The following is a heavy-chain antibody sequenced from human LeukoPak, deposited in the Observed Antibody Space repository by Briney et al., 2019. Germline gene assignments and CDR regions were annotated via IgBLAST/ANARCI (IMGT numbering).Heavy chain of an antibody. CDR2: IIPIFGTA. Sequence: SVKVSCKASAGTFSSYAISWVRQAPGQGREWMGGIIPIFGTANYAQTFQGRVTITTDDSTSTAYMELRSLRSEDTAVYYCARKGYCSGGSCYSRGAFDIWGQGTMVTVSS. V-gene: IGHV1-69*05. D-gene: IGHD2-15*01. J-gene: IGHJ3*02. CDR3: ARKGYCSGGSCYSRGAFDI. CDR1: AGTFSSYA.